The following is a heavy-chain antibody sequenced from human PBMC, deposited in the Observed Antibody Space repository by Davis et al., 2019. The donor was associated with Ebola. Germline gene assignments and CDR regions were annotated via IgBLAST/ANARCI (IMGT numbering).Heavy chain of an antibody. CDR2: ISSSGSTI. Sequence: GGSLRLSCAASGFTFSSYEMNWVRQAPGKGLEWVSYISSSGSTIYYADSVKGRFTISRDNAKNSLYLQMNSLRAEDTAVYYCARAGYDSSGYYYVFDYWGQGTLVTVSS. CDR3: ARAGYDSSGYYYVFDY. V-gene: IGHV3-48*03. J-gene: IGHJ4*02. CDR1: GFTFSSYE. D-gene: IGHD3-22*01.